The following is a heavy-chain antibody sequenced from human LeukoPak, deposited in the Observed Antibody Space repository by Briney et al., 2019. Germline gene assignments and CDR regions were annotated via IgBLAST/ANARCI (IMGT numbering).Heavy chain of an antibody. CDR1: GFTFSSYA. Sequence: GGSLRLSCAASGFTFSSYAMHWVRQAPGKGLEWVAVISYDGSNKYYADSVKGRFTISRDNSKNTLYLRMNSLRAEDTAVYYCARDADGYFDYWGQGTLVTVSS. V-gene: IGHV3-30*04. CDR3: ARDADGYFDY. J-gene: IGHJ4*02. CDR2: ISYDGSNK.